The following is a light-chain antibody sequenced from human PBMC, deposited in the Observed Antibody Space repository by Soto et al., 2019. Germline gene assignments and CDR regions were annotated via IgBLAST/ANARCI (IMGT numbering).Light chain of an antibody. CDR1: SSNIGAGYD. J-gene: IGLJ7*01. CDR3: QSYDSSLSGSV. Sequence: QSVLTQPPSVSGAPGQRVTISCTGSSSNIGAGYDVHWYQQVPGTAPKLLIFGNNNRPSGVPDRFSGSKSATSASLAITGLQADDEVDYYCQSYDSSLSGSVFGGGTQLTVL. V-gene: IGLV1-40*01. CDR2: GNN.